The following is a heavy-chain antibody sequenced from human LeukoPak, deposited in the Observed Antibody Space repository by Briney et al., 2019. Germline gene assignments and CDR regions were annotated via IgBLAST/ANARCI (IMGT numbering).Heavy chain of an antibody. D-gene: IGHD5-12*01. J-gene: IGHJ6*02. Sequence: ASVNVSCKVSGYTLTELSIHWVRQAPGRGLEWMGSSAPEDGEAVYAQMFQGRVTMTQDTSTDTAYVEVSGLTSDDTAVYYCATAKQDSGSDTRSYLYYYYGPDVWGQGTTVTVSS. CDR2: SAPEDGEA. CDR3: ATAKQDSGSDTRSYLYYYYGPDV. V-gene: IGHV1-24*01. CDR1: GYTLTELS.